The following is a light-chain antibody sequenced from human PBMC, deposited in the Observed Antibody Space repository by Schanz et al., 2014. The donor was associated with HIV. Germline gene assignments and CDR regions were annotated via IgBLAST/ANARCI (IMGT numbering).Light chain of an antibody. Sequence: QSVLTQPRSVSGSPGQSVTISCTGTSSDVGSYNFVSWYQQHPDTAPKLMIYDVNKRPSGVPDRFSGSKSGSTASLTVSGLQPEDEADYYCSSYTSTSTRVFGGGTKLTVL. CDR2: DVN. V-gene: IGLV2-11*01. CDR3: SSYTSTSTRV. CDR1: SSDVGSYNF. J-gene: IGLJ3*02.